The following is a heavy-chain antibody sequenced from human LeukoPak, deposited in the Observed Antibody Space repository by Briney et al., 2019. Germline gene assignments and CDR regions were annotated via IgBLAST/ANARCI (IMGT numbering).Heavy chain of an antibody. CDR3: AKGRSRGDSSGWYFRRGVY. Sequence: PGRSLRLSCAASGLTFDDYAMHWVRQAPGKGLEWVSGISWNSGSIGYADSVKGRFTISRDNAKNSLYLQMNSLRAEDTAVYYCAKGRSRGDSSGWYFRRGVYWGQGTLVTVSS. CDR1: GLTFDDYA. CDR2: ISWNSGSI. J-gene: IGHJ4*02. V-gene: IGHV3-9*01. D-gene: IGHD6-19*01.